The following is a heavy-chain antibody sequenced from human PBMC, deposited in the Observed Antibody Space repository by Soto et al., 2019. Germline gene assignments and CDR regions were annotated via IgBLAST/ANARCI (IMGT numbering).Heavy chain of an antibody. Sequence: PGGSLRLSCTASGFSLSTSWMTWVRQAPGKGLEWVANIMQDGSDKYYVDSVKGRFTISRDNAKNSLYLQMTSPRAEDTTVYYCASKRLYFYDLDAWGQGTPVTVSS. V-gene: IGHV3-7*01. CDR3: ASKRLYFYDLDA. CDR2: IMQDGSDK. CDR1: GFSLSTSW. J-gene: IGHJ6*02.